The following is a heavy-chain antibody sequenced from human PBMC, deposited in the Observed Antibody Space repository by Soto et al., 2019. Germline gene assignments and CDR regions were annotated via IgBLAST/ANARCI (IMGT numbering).Heavy chain of an antibody. CDR3: AKMRVRESLFNY. CDR2: IGGSGGST. CDR1: GFTFSSYA. J-gene: IGHJ4*02. D-gene: IGHD3-10*01. V-gene: IGHV3-23*01. Sequence: EVQLLESGGGLVQPGGSLRLSCAASGFTFSSYAMSWVRQAPGKGLEWVSAIGGSGGSTYYADSVKGRFTISRDNSKNTLYLQMNSLRAEDTAVYYCAKMRVRESLFNYWGQGTLVTVSS.